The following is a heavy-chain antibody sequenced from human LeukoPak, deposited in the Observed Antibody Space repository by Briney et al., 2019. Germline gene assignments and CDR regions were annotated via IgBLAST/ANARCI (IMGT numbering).Heavy chain of an antibody. CDR2: INHSGST. D-gene: IGHD3-22*01. Sequence: PGGSLRLSSAASGFTFSSYAMSCIRHPPGKGLQWPGAINHSGSTNYNPSLKSRVTISVDTSKNQFSLKLSSVTAADTAVYYCAGNYYDSSGPFSWSQGTLVTVSS. V-gene: IGHV4-34*08. J-gene: IGHJ4*02. CDR1: GFTFSSYA. CDR3: AGNYYDSSGPFS.